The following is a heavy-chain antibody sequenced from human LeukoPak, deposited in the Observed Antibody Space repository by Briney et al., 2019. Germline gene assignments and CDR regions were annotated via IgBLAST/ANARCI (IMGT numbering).Heavy chain of an antibody. D-gene: IGHD4-17*01. CDR3: ARDRLRFLDY. CDR2: ISSRGSSI. Sequence: HPGGSLRLSCAASGFTFSRNNMNWVRQAPGKGLEWVSEISSRGSSIYYADSVKGRFTISRDNSKNTLYLQMNSLRAEDTAVYYCARDRLRFLDYWGQGTLVTVSS. CDR1: GFTFSRNN. V-gene: IGHV3-48*01. J-gene: IGHJ4*02.